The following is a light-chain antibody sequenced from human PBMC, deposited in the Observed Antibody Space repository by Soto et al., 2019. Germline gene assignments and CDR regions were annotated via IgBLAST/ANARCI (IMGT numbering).Light chain of an antibody. Sequence: QSVLTQPASVSGSPGQSITISCTVTSSDIGGYNFVSWYQQHPGKAPKLMIYEVSNRPSGVSNRFSGSKSGNTASLTISGLQAEDEADYYCSSYTSSSPLYVFGTGTRSPS. V-gene: IGLV2-14*01. CDR2: EVS. CDR3: SSYTSSSPLYV. CDR1: SSDIGGYNF. J-gene: IGLJ1*01.